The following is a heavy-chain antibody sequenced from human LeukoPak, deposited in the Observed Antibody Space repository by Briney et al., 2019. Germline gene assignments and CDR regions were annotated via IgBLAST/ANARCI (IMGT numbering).Heavy chain of an antibody. Sequence: AGGSLRLSCAASGFTISSYWMHWVRQAPGKGLLWVSRINSDGSKTSYTDSVKGRFTISRDNSKNTLYLQMNSLRDEDTAVHYCARVGGATAVTMYFEYWGQGTLVTVSS. CDR1: GFTISSYW. CDR2: INSDGSKT. V-gene: IGHV3-74*03. D-gene: IGHD1-26*01. J-gene: IGHJ4*02. CDR3: ARVGGATAVTMYFEY.